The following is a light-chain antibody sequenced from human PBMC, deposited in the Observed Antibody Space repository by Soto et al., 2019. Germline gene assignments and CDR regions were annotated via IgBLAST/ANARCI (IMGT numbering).Light chain of an antibody. Sequence: AIQMTQSPSSLSASVGDRVTITCRASQGIRNDLGWYQQKPGKATKLLIYAGSSLQSGVPSRFSGSGSGTDFTLTISSLQPEDFATYYCLQDYNYPPTFGQGTKVDIK. V-gene: IGKV1-6*01. J-gene: IGKJ1*01. CDR3: LQDYNYPPT. CDR2: AGS. CDR1: QGIRND.